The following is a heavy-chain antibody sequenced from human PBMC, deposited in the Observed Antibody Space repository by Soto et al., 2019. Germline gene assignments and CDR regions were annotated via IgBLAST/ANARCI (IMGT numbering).Heavy chain of an antibody. J-gene: IGHJ6*02. CDR2: IYPGDSDT. CDR1: GYSFTSYW. Sequence: REALKISCKGSGYSFTSYWIGWVRQMPGKGLEWMGIIYPGDSDTRYSPSFQGQVTISADKSISTAYLQWSSLKASDTAMYYCARLYYYDSSGYSSYGMDVWGQGTTVTVSS. CDR3: ARLYYYDSSGYSSYGMDV. V-gene: IGHV5-51*01. D-gene: IGHD3-22*01.